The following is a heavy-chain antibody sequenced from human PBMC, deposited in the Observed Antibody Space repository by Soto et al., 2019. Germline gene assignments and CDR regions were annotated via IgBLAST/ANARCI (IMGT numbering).Heavy chain of an antibody. V-gene: IGHV3-23*01. CDR2: ISGSGGST. J-gene: IGHJ4*02. D-gene: IGHD5-18*01. CDR1: GFTFSSYA. CDR3: AKISGRCGYSYGYFCGGFDY. Sequence: EVQLLESGGGLVQPRGSLRLSCAASGFTFSSYAMSWVRQAPGKGLEWVSAISGSGGSTYYADSVKGRFTISRDNSKNTLYLQMNSLRAEDTAVYYCAKISGRCGYSYGYFCGGFDYWGQGTLVTVSS.